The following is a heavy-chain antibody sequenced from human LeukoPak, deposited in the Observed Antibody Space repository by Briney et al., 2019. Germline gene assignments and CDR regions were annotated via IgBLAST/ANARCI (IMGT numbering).Heavy chain of an antibody. CDR2: IYNSVST. CDR1: GGSISSGNYY. D-gene: IGHD1-26*01. J-gene: IGHJ3*01. CDR3: ARNLSMGVGATRFAAFDL. V-gene: IGHV4-39*01. Sequence: SETLSLTCSVSGGSISSGNYYWGWIRQPTGKGLEWIGSIYNSVSTRYNLSLKSRVSIDVDTSKNQFSLKLSSVTATDTAVYYCARNLSMGVGATRFAAFDLWGLGTMVTVSS.